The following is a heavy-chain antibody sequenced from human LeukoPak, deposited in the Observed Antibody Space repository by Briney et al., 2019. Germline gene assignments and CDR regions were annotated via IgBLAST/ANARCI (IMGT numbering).Heavy chain of an antibody. J-gene: IGHJ4*02. CDR1: GFTFSHYA. Sequence: GGSLRLSCAASGFTFSHYAMHWVRQAPGKGLEWVAVISYDGSNKYYAASVKGRFAISRDNSKNTLYLQMNSLRTEDTAVYYCARDRSSYEYYFDYWGQGTLVTVSS. CDR3: ARDRSSYEYYFDY. V-gene: IGHV3-30*09. D-gene: IGHD5-12*01. CDR2: ISYDGSNK.